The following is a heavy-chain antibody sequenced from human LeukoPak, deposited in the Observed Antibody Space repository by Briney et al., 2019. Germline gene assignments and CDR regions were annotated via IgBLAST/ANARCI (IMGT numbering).Heavy chain of an antibody. J-gene: IGHJ4*02. D-gene: IGHD3-22*01. Sequence: GESLKISCKGSGYSFTSYWIGWVRQMPGKGLEWMGSIYLGDSDTRYSPAFQGQVTISADKSISTAYLQWSSLKASDTAMYYCASGFEGYYDSSGYHEPPDYWGQGTLVTVSS. CDR3: ASGFEGYYDSSGYHEPPDY. CDR1: GYSFTSYW. V-gene: IGHV5-51*01. CDR2: IYLGDSDT.